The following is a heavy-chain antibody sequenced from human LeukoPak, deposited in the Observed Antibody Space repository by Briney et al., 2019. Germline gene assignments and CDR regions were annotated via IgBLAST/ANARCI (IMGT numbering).Heavy chain of an antibody. J-gene: IGHJ6*03. D-gene: IGHD3-22*01. CDR2: INHSGST. CDR1: GGSFSGYY. V-gene: IGHV4-34*01. CDR3: ARRERTYYYDSSGYYYSASLRYYYYYMDV. Sequence: SETLSLTCAVYGGSFSGYYWTWIRQPPGKGLEWIGEINHSGSTNYNPSLKSRVTISVDTSKNQFSLKLSSVTAADTAVYYCARRERTYYYDSSGYYYSASLRYYYYYMDVWGKGTTVTVSS.